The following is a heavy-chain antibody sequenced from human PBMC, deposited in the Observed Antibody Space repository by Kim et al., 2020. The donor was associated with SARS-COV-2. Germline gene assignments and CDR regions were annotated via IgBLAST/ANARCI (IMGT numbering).Heavy chain of an antibody. V-gene: IGHV3-13*01. J-gene: IGHJ4*02. Sequence: TYYRDSVKGRLTISRENAKNSLYLKMNSLGAGDTAVYYCASASSWYYFDSWGQGTLVTVSS. D-gene: IGHD6-13*01. CDR3: ASASSWYYFDS. CDR2: T.